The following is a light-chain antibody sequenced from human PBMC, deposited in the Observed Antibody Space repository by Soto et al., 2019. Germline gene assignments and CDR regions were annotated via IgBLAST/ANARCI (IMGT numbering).Light chain of an antibody. V-gene: IGKV3-20*01. CDR1: QSVSSSH. J-gene: IGKJ1*01. CDR2: DAS. Sequence: EIVLTQSPGTLSLSPGERATLSCRASQSVSSSHLAWYQQKPGQAPRLLIYDASSRATGVPDRFSGSGSGTDFTLTISRLEPEDFAVYYCQQYDSSPWTFGLGTKVEIK. CDR3: QQYDSSPWT.